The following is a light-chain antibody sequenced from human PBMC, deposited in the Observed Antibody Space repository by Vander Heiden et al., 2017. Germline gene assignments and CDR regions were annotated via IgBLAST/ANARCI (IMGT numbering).Light chain of an antibody. CDR2: EVS. Sequence: QSALTQPAPVSGSPGPASNITCTGTSSDVGSYNLVSWHQQHPGNAPKLMIYEVSKRPAGVANRFSGSKSGNTASPTISGRQAEDEADYYGCSYAGSSAWVFGGGTKLTVL. J-gene: IGLJ3*02. CDR3: CSYAGSSAWV. CDR1: SSDVGSYNL. V-gene: IGLV2-23*02.